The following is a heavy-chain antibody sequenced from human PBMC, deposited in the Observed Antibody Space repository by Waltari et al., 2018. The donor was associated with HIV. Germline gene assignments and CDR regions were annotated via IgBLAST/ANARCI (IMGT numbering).Heavy chain of an antibody. CDR3: ARQPSAWDI. J-gene: IGHJ4*02. V-gene: IGHV4-39*01. D-gene: IGHD1-26*01. Sequence: QLQESGPGLVKPSETLSLTCTVPCGSINSSSFFWGWIRQAPGKGLEWIGSVYHTGNTFYNPSLKSRVSMFIDRATNQFSLRLTSVTAADTGIYYCARQPSAWDIWGQGMLVSVSS. CDR2: VYHTGNT. CDR1: CGSINSSSFF.